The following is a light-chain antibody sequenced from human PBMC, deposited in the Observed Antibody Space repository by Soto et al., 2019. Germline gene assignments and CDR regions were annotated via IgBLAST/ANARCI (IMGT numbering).Light chain of an antibody. CDR1: QDISIY. CDR2: AAS. CDR3: QQSYGTSIT. J-gene: IGKJ5*01. V-gene: IGKV1-39*01. Sequence: DIQMTQSPSSLSASVGDRVTITCRTSQDISIYLNWHQQKPGKAPKVLIYAASSLQSGVPSRFRGSGSGTDFTLTINSLQPEDFATYFCQQSYGTSITFGQGTRLEI.